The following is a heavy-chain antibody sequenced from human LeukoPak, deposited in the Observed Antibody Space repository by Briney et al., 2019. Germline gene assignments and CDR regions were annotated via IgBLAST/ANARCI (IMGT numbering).Heavy chain of an antibody. CDR3: AESRGAAGNFDY. J-gene: IGHJ4*02. CDR1: GFTFSSCT. D-gene: IGHD6-13*01. V-gene: IGHV3-21*05. CDR2: ISSSSSYI. Sequence: GGSLRLSCETSGFTFSSCTMAWVRQAPGKGLEWVSYISSSSSYIYYADSVKGRFTISRDNAKNSLYLQMNSLRAEDTAVYYCAESRGAAGNFDYWGQGTLVTVSS.